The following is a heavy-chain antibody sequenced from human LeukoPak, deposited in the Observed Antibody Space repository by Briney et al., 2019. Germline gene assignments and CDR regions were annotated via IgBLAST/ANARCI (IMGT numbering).Heavy chain of an antibody. Sequence: GGSLRLSCAASGFTFTSYGMHWVRQAPGKGLEWVAVIWYDGSNKYNTDSVKGRFTISRDNSKNTLYLQMNSLKAEDTAVYYCTRQECSGGSCSYVDYWGQGTLVTVSS. J-gene: IGHJ4*02. CDR3: TRQECSGGSCSYVDY. D-gene: IGHD2-15*01. CDR2: IWYDGSNK. V-gene: IGHV3-33*01. CDR1: GFTFTSYG.